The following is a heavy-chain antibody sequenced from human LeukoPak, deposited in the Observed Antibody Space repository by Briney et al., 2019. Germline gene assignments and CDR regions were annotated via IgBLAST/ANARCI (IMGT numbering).Heavy chain of an antibody. D-gene: IGHD5-12*01. V-gene: IGHV4-4*07. Sequence: ASETLSLTCTVSGGSISTYYWSWIRQPAGKGLEWIGRIYTSGSTNYNPSLKSRVTMSVDTSKNQFSLKLSSVTAADTAVYYCARDPAYSGYDYWGQGTLVTVSS. J-gene: IGHJ4*02. CDR1: GGSISTYY. CDR3: ARDPAYSGYDY. CDR2: IYTSGST.